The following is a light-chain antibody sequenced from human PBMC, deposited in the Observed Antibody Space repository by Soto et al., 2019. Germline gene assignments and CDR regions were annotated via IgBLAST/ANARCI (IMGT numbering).Light chain of an antibody. CDR2: EGS. CDR1: SSDVGSYNL. J-gene: IGLJ1*01. V-gene: IGLV2-23*01. CDR3: CSYAGSSTYV. Sequence: QSVLTQPASVSGSPGRSITISCTGTSSDVGSYNLVSWYQQHPGKAPKLMIYEGSKRPSGVSNRFSGSKSGNTASLTIPGLQAEDEADYYCCSYAGSSTYVFGTGTKVTVL.